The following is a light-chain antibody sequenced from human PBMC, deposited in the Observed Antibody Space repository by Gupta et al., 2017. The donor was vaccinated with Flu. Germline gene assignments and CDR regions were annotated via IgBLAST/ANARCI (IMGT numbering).Light chain of an antibody. V-gene: IGLV6-57*01. CDR3: HSYDTTSQV. J-gene: IGLJ3*02. CDR1: SGGIASNF. Sequence: NFMLTQPHSLSESPGKPVTISCTRSSGGIASNFVQWYQQRPGRSPSTVIYEDNQRPSGVPDRFSGSIDRSSNSASLTISGLKTEDEADYYCHSYDTTSQVFGGGSRLTVL. CDR2: EDN.